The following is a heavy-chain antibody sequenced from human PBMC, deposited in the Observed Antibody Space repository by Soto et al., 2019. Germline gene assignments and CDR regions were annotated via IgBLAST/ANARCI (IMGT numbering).Heavy chain of an antibody. CDR3: ARAGHRVIVATLQH. Sequence: ASVKVSCKASGYTFTSYGISWVRQAPGQGLEWMGWINPNSGGTNYAQKLQGWVTMTRDTSISTAYMELSRLRSDDTAVYYCARAGHRVIVATLQHWGQGTLVTVSS. J-gene: IGHJ1*01. V-gene: IGHV1-2*04. D-gene: IGHD5-12*01. CDR2: INPNSGGT. CDR1: GYTFTSYG.